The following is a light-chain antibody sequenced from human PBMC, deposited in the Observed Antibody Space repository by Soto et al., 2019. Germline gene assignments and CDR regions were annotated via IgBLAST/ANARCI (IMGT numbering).Light chain of an antibody. CDR1: QLGEKY. CDR3: QTWDSSTAVV. J-gene: IGLJ2*01. Sequence: SYELTQPPSVSVSPGQTASITCSGDQLGEKYVAWYQQKPGQSPVLVIHQDKKRPSGIPERFSGSNSGNTATLTISGTQAMDEADYYCQTWDSSTAVVFGGGTQLTVL. CDR2: QDK. V-gene: IGLV3-1*01.